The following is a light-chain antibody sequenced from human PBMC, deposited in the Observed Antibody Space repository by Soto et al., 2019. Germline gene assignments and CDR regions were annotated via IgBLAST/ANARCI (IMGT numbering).Light chain of an antibody. CDR3: HQRSDWRIT. Sequence: EIVLTQSPATLSLSPGERATLFCSASQSVSGYLAWYQQKPGQAPRLVIHDVSRRAPDIPARFSGRGSGTAFALPISSLEPEDFAVYYCHQRSDWRITFGQGTKLQ. CDR1: QSVSGY. J-gene: IGKJ2*01. CDR2: DVS. V-gene: IGKV3-11*01.